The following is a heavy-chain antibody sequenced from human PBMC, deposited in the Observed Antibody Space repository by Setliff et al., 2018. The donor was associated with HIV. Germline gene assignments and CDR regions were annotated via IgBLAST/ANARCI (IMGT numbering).Heavy chain of an antibody. D-gene: IGHD1-1*01. V-gene: IGHV6-1*01. CDR2: TCYNSRWNY. CDR1: GDFVSSDRAA. Sequence: PSQTLSLTCVISGDFVSSDRAAWNWIRQSPSRGLEWLGRTCYNSRWNYDYAASVESRITITSDTSKNQLSLHLTSVTPEDTAVYYCARVFRNLPDYWGQGTQVTVS. J-gene: IGHJ4*02. CDR3: ARVFRNLPDY.